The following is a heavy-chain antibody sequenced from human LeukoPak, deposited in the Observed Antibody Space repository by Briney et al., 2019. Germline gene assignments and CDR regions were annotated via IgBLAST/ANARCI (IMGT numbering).Heavy chain of an antibody. J-gene: IGHJ4*02. CDR3: ATDPRGSPDY. CDR2: IIPIFGTA. V-gene: IGHV1-69*06. CDR1: GGTFSSYA. Sequence: SVKVSCKASGGTFSSYAISWVRQAPGQGLEWMGGIIPIFGTASYAQKFQGRVTMTEDTSTDTAYMELSSLRSEDTAVYYCATDPRGSPDYWGQGTLVTVSS. D-gene: IGHD1-26*01.